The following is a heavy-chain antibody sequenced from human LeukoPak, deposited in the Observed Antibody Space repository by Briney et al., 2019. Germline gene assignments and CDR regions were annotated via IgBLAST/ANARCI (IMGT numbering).Heavy chain of an antibody. CDR2: IKQDGSEV. D-gene: IGHD3-3*02. Sequence: GGSLRLPCVVSGFTFSGSWMSWVRQAPGKGLEWVANIKQDGSEVHYVGSVKGRFIISRDNAQRSLYLQMNGLRVEDTAVYYCASAKAFENWGQRTLVTVSS. V-gene: IGHV3-7*01. CDR3: ASAKAFEN. CDR1: GFTFSGSW. J-gene: IGHJ3*01.